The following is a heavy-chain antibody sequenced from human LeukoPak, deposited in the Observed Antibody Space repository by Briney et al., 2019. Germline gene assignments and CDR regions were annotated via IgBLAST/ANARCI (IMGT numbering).Heavy chain of an antibody. J-gene: IGHJ4*02. CDR2: IYYSGST. V-gene: IGHV4-39*01. CDR1: GGSISSSSYY. D-gene: IGHD2-2*01. Sequence: SETLSLTCTVSGGSISSSSYYWGWIRRPPGKGLEWIGSIYYSGSTYYNPSLKSRVTISVDTSKNQFSLKLSSVTAADTAVYYCASLPPPAAKLDYWGQGTLVTVSS. CDR3: ASLPPPAAKLDY.